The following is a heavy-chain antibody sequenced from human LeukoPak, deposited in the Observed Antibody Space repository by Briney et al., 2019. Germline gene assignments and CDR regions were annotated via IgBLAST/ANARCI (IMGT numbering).Heavy chain of an antibody. CDR1: GFTFSSYE. CDR3: ARDLYQQLVYDY. CDR2: ISSSGSTI. Sequence: PGGSLRLACAASGFTFSSYEMNWVRQAPGKGLEWVSYISSSGSTIYYADSVKGRFTISRDNAKNSLYLQMNSLRAEDTAVYYCARDLYQQLVYDYWGQGTLVTVSS. D-gene: IGHD6-6*01. J-gene: IGHJ4*02. V-gene: IGHV3-48*03.